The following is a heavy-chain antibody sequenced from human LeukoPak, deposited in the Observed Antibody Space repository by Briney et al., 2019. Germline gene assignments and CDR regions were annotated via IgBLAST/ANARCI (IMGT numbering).Heavy chain of an antibody. Sequence: GGSLRLSCAASGLTFSNYAMSWVRQAPGKGLEWVSAISGSGVSTYYADSVKGRFTVSRDNSKNTLYLQMSSLRAEDTAVYYCAKDERNWNYNLASQTYDWGQGTLVTVSS. CDR2: ISGSGVST. V-gene: IGHV3-23*01. CDR3: AKDERNWNYNLASQTYD. D-gene: IGHD1-7*01. CDR1: GLTFSNYA. J-gene: IGHJ4*02.